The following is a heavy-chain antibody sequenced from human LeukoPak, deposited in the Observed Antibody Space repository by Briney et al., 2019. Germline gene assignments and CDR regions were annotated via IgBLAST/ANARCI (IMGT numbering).Heavy chain of an antibody. CDR3: ATSSGVDSSGYDY. CDR2: IYYSGST. V-gene: IGHV4-59*08. Sequence: SETLSLTCTVSGGSISSYYWSWIRQPPGKGLEWIGYIYYSGSTNYNHSLKSRVTISVDTSKNQFSLKLSSVTAADTAVYYCATSSGVDSSGYDYWGQGTLVTVSS. CDR1: GGSISSYY. D-gene: IGHD3-22*01. J-gene: IGHJ4*02.